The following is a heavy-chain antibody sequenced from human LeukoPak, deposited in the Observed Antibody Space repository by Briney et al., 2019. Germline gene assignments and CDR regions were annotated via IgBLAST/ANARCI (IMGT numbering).Heavy chain of an antibody. CDR2: IRYDGSNK. CDR1: GFTFSSYG. CDR3: ARVYCSSTSCYGRDGYYYYYMDV. D-gene: IGHD2-2*01. V-gene: IGHV3-30*02. Sequence: GGSLRLSCAASGFTFSSYGMHWVRQAPGKGLEWVAFIRYDGSNKYYADSVKGRFTISRDNSRNTLYLQMNSLRAEDTAVYYCARVYCSSTSCYGRDGYYYYYMDVWGKGTTVTVSS. J-gene: IGHJ6*03.